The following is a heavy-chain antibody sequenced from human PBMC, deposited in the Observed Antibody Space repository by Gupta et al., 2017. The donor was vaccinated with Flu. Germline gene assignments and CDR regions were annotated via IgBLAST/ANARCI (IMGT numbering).Heavy chain of an antibody. J-gene: IGHJ4*02. Sequence: QVQLVESGGGVVQPGRSLRLSCAASGFTFSTSGLHWVRQAPGKGLEWVAVISYDGKNKYHVDSVKGRFTISRDNSKNTRYLQMNSLRPEDTAVYYCAKDSGFWSGYIDYWGQGTLVTVSS. V-gene: IGHV3-30*18. CDR1: GFTFSTSG. CDR3: AKDSGFWSGYIDY. D-gene: IGHD3-3*01. CDR2: ISYDGKNK.